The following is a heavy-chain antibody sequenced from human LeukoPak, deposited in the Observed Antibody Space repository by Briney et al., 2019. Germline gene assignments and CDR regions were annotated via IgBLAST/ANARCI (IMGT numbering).Heavy chain of an antibody. CDR3: AKDVSGYPNWFDP. V-gene: IGHV3-23*01. Sequence: PGRSLRLSCAASGFTFDDYAMHWVRQAPGKGLEWISAVSNNGDTTYYADSVRGRFTISRDNSKNTLYLQLNSVRAEDTAVYYCAKDVSGYPNWFDPWGQGTLVTVSS. D-gene: IGHD6-13*01. CDR1: GFTFDDYA. CDR2: VSNNGDTT. J-gene: IGHJ5*02.